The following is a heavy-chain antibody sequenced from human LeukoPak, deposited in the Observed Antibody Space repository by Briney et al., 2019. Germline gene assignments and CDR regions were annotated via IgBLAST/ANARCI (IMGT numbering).Heavy chain of an antibody. J-gene: IGHJ4*02. Sequence: GGSLRLSCAASGFTFSSYWMSWVRQAPGKGLERVANIKQDGSEKYYVNSVKGRFTISRDNAKNSLYLQMNSLRAEDTAVYYCARDKSVGATPLDYWGQGTLVTVSS. V-gene: IGHV3-7*05. D-gene: IGHD1-26*01. CDR1: GFTFSSYW. CDR2: IKQDGSEK. CDR3: ARDKSVGATPLDY.